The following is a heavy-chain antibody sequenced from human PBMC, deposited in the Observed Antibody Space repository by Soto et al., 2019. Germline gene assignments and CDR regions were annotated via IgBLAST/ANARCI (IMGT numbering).Heavy chain of an antibody. CDR3: AREDDYGDFGSEYFQH. V-gene: IGHV1-46*01. D-gene: IGHD4-17*01. CDR1: GYTFTTYY. CDR2: INTSGGTT. Sequence: ASVKVSCKASGYTFTTYYIHWVRQAPGQGLEWMGMINTSGGTTTYAQKFQGRVTMTRDTPTSTVYMELSSLRSEDTAVYFCAREDDYGDFGSEYFQHWGQGTLVTVS. J-gene: IGHJ1*01.